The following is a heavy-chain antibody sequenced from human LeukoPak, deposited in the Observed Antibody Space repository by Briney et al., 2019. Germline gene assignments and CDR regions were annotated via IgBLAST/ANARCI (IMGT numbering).Heavy chain of an antibody. V-gene: IGHV4-38-2*02. CDR2: IYHSGST. CDR3: ARDYPSSSGLDY. D-gene: IGHD6-19*01. J-gene: IGHJ4*02. CDR1: GYSISSGYY. Sequence: SETLSLTCTVSGYSISSGYYWGWIRQPPGKGLEWIGSIYHSGSTYYNPSLKSRVTISVDTPKNQFSLKLSSVTAADTAVYYCARDYPSSSGLDYWGQGTLVTVSS.